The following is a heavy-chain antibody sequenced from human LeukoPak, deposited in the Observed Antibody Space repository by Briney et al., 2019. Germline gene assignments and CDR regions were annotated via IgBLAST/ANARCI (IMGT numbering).Heavy chain of an antibody. J-gene: IGHJ4*02. Sequence: PSETLSLTCTVSGGSISSGGYYWSWIRQHPGKGLEWIGCIYYSGSTYYNPSLKSRVTISVDTSKNQFSLKLSSVTAADTAVYYCARGARSYIYFDYWGQGALVTVSS. CDR1: GGSISSGGYY. V-gene: IGHV4-31*03. CDR3: ARGARSYIYFDY. D-gene: IGHD3-10*01. CDR2: IYYSGST.